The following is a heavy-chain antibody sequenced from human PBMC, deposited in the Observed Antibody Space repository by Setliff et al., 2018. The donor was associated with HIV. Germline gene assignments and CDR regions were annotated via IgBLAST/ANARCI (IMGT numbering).Heavy chain of an antibody. CDR3: TRVSGELPLDY. D-gene: IGHD1-26*01. Sequence: GGSLRLSCAASGFTVSSNYMSWVRQAPGKGLEWVSVIYSGGTTYYADSVKGRFTISRDNSKNTLYLQMNSLRAEDTAVYYCTRVSGELPLDYWGQGTLVTVSS. J-gene: IGHJ4*02. V-gene: IGHV3-53*01. CDR2: IYSGGTT. CDR1: GFTVSSNY.